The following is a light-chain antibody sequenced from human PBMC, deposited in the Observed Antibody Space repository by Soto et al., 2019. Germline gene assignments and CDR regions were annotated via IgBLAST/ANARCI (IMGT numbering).Light chain of an antibody. CDR2: AAS. CDR3: QHYYNYPWT. Sequence: AVLLTQSPSSFSASTGDRATITCRASQDIHNYLAWYQQVPGKASKLLLYAASILQTGVPSRFSGSGSGTDFTLTIDGLPSEDFATYFCQHYYNYPWTFGQGTTVE. V-gene: IGKV1-8*01. CDR1: QDIHNY. J-gene: IGKJ1*01.